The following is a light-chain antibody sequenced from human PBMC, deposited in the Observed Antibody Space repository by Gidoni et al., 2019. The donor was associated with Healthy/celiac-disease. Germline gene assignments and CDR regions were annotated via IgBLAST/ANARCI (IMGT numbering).Light chain of an antibody. J-gene: IGKJ4*01. Sequence: EIVLTQSPGTLSLSPGERATLSCRASQSVSSSYLAWYQQKPGQAPRLLIYGASSRATGIPDRFSGSESGTDFTLTISRLEPEDFAVYYCQQYGSSPLTFGGXPKVEIK. V-gene: IGKV3-20*01. CDR1: QSVSSSY. CDR2: GAS. CDR3: QQYGSSPLT.